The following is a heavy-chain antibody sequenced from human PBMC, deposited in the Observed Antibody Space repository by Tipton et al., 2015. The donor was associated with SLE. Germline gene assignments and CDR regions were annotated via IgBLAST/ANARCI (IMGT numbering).Heavy chain of an antibody. CDR1: GFTFSSYG. J-gene: IGHJ3*02. CDR2: IWYDASNQ. Sequence: SLRLSCAASGFTFSSYGMHWVRQAPGKGLEWVGLIWYDASNQHYADSVKGRFTISRDNSKNTLYLQMKSLKIEDTGVYFCTTDPIKEVLTDFGEYFDAFLIWGQGAMVTVSS. CDR3: TTDPIKEVLTDFGEYFDAFLI. D-gene: IGHD4/OR15-4a*01. V-gene: IGHV3-33*01.